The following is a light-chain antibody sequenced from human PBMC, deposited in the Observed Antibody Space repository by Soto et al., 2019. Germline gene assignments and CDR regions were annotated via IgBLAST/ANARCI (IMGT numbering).Light chain of an antibody. J-gene: IGKJ1*01. CDR1: QSISSW. CDR2: DAS. CDR3: QQYNSYVRT. Sequence: DIQMTQSPSTLSASVGDRVTITCRASQSISSWLAWYQQKPGTAPKLLIYDASSLESGVPSRFSGSGSGTEFPLTISSLPPDDFATYYCQQYNSYVRTFGQGTKVEIK. V-gene: IGKV1-5*01.